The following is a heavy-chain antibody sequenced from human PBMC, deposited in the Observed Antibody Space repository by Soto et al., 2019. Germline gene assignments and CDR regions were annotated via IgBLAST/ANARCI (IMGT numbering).Heavy chain of an antibody. CDR2: IDRDGRDK. CDR1: GFTFNSHW. V-gene: IGHV3-7*04. CDR3: ARHDYCTFDH. D-gene: IGHD5-12*01. Sequence: EMQLVESGGGLVQPGGSLRLACLASGFTFNSHWMGWVRQSPGKGLEWVANIDRDGRDKYYVDSVKGRFTLSRDNAKNSVFLQMNSLRVEDTAMYYCARHDYCTFDHWGLGTLVTVSS. J-gene: IGHJ5*02.